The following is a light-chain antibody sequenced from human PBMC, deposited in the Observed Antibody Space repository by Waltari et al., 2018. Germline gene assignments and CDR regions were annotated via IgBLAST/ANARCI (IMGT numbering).Light chain of an antibody. V-gene: IGKV1-5*03. Sequence: IQMTQSPSTLSASVGDRVTITCRASQSISSWLAWYQQRPGKAPKLLIYKASTLESGVPSRFSGSGSETEFTLTISSLQPDDFATYYCQKYNTYPWTFGQGTKVEIK. J-gene: IGKJ1*01. CDR2: KAS. CDR1: QSISSW. CDR3: QKYNTYPWT.